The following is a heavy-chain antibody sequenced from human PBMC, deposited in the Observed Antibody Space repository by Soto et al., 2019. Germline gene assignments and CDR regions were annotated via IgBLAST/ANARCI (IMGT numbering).Heavy chain of an antibody. V-gene: IGHV4-39*01. CDR2: IYYSGST. CDR3: LGGLTTIVVSNFWY. D-gene: IGHD3-22*01. Sequence: QLQLQESGPGLVKPSETLSLTCTVSGGSITSSDFHWGWIRQPPGKGLEWIGSIYYSGSTYYNPFLKSRVAISVDTSKTQYSLSLSSVTAADTAVYYSLGGLTTIVVSNFWYWGQGTLVTVSS. CDR1: GGSITSSDFH. J-gene: IGHJ4*02.